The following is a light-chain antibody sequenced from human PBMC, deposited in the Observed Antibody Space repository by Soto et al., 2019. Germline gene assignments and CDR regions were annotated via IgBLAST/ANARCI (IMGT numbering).Light chain of an antibody. CDR1: SSDVGRYNY. J-gene: IGLJ3*02. Sequence: QSALTQPASVSGSPGQSITISCTGTSSDVGRYNYVSWYQQHPGKAPKLMIYEVRNRPSGVSSRFSGSKSGNTASLTISGLQAEDEAEYYCNSYTSSTTWVFGGGTKVT. CDR3: NSYTSSTTWV. CDR2: EVR. V-gene: IGLV2-14*01.